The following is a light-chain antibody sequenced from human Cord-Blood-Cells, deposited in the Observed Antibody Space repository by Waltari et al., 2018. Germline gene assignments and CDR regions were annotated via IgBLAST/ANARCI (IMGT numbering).Light chain of an antibody. V-gene: IGKV4-1*01. CDR3: QQYYSTPFT. CDR1: QSVLYSSNNKNY. Sequence: IVITQSQDSLAVSLGASATIHCKSSQSVLYSSNNKNYLAWYQQKPGQPPKLLIYWASTRESGVPDRFSGSGSGTDFTLTISSLQAEDVAVYYCQQYYSTPFTFGPGTKVDIK. J-gene: IGKJ3*01. CDR2: WAS.